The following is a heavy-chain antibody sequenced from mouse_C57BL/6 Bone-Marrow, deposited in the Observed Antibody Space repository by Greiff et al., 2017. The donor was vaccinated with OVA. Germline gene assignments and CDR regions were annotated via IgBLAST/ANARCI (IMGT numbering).Heavy chain of an antibody. Sequence: EVQLQQSGAELVRPGASVKLSCTASGFNIKDDYMHWVKQRPEQGLEWIGWIDPENGDTEDASKFQGKATITAETSSNTAYLQLSSLTSEDTAVYYCTTSPTMFRKAWFAYWGQGTLVTVSA. CDR3: TTSPTMFRKAWFAY. J-gene: IGHJ3*01. D-gene: IGHD2-10*01. CDR1: GFNIKDDY. V-gene: IGHV14-4*01. CDR2: IDPENGDT.